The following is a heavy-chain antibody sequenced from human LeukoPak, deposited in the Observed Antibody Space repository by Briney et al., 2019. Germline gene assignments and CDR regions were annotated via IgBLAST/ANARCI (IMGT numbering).Heavy chain of an antibody. J-gene: IGHJ4*02. D-gene: IGHD3-10*01. CDR1: GGTFSSYA. Sequence: SVKVSCKASGGTFSSYAISWVRQAPGQGLEWMGGIIPIFGTANYAQKFQGRVTITADESTSTAYMELSSLRSEDTAVYYRARGRYYGSGSYPFVMGYWGQGTLVTVSS. CDR3: ARGRYYGSGSYPFVMGY. CDR2: IIPIFGTA. V-gene: IGHV1-69*13.